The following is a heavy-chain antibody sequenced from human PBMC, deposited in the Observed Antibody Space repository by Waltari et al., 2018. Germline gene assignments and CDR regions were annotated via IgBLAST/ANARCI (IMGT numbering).Heavy chain of an antibody. D-gene: IGHD3-16*01. Sequence: EVQLLESGGGLVQPGGSLRLSCAASGFTFNNYAMSWVRQAPGKGLEWVSGIYSGGTTYYADSVKGRFTISRDNSKNTLYLQMNSLRPEDTAVYHCAKEDFGGVDHWGQGTLVTVSS. CDR3: AKEDFGGVDH. CDR1: GFTFNNYA. J-gene: IGHJ5*02. CDR2: IYSGGTT. V-gene: IGHV3-23*03.